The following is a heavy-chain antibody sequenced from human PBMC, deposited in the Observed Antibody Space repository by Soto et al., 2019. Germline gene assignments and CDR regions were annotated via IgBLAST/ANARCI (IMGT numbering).Heavy chain of an antibody. CDR1: GGSISSSSYY. D-gene: IGHD4-17*01. J-gene: IGHJ6*02. CDR2: IYYSGST. V-gene: IGHV4-39*01. Sequence: PSETPSLTCTVSGGSISSSSYYWGWIRQPPGKGLEWIGSIYYSGSTYYNPSLKSRVTISVDTSKNQFSLKLSSVTAADTAVYYCARQSRLPSYYYGMDVWGQGTTVTVS. CDR3: ARQSRLPSYYYGMDV.